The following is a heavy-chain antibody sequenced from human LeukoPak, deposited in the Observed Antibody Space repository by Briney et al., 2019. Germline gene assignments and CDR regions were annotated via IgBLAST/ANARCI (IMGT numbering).Heavy chain of an antibody. V-gene: IGHV1-69*13. D-gene: IGHD3-3*01. CDR3: ARVGDRRSDYFDY. CDR1: GGTFSSYA. CDR2: IIPIFGTA. Sequence: SVKVSCKASGGTFSSYAISWVRQAPGQGLEWMGGIIPIFGTANYAQKFQGRVTITADESTSTAYMEPSSLRSEDTAVYYCARVGDRRSDYFDYWGQGTLVTVSS. J-gene: IGHJ4*02.